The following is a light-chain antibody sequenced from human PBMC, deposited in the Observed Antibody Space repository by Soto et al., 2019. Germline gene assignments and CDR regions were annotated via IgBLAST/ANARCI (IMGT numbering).Light chain of an antibody. CDR1: QSVRND. V-gene: IGKV3-11*01. Sequence: EIVLTQSPATLSLSPGERATLSCRASQSVRNDLVWYHQKPGQAPRVLIYSASNRATGIRARFSGSGSGTDFTLTISSLEPEDFAVYYCQQRTNWPPTFGGGTKVEMK. CDR2: SAS. J-gene: IGKJ4*01. CDR3: QQRTNWPPT.